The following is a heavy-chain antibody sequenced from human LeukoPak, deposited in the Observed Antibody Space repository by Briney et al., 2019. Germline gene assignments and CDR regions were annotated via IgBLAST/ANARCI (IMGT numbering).Heavy chain of an antibody. CDR3: AAGGGSYYDFDY. J-gene: IGHJ4*02. D-gene: IGHD1-26*01. V-gene: IGHV1-46*01. Sequence: ASVTVSCTASGYTFTSYYMHWVRQAPGQGLEWMGIINPSGGSTSYAQKFQGRVTMTRDTSTSTVYMELSSLRSEGTAVYYCAAGGGSYYDFDYWGQGTLVTVSS. CDR2: INPSGGST. CDR1: GYTFTSYY.